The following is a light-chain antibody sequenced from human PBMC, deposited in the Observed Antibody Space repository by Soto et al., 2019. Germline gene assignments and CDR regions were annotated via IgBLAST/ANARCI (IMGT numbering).Light chain of an antibody. CDR1: TSDIGGYNY. Sequence: QSALTQPASVSGSPGQSITISCTGSTSDIGGYNYVSWYQQHPGKAPKLLIYDVSYRPSGISDRFSGSKSGNTASLTISGLQPEDEADYYCSSYGASSTLFGGGTK. J-gene: IGLJ2*01. CDR2: DVS. V-gene: IGLV2-14*03. CDR3: SSYGASSTL.